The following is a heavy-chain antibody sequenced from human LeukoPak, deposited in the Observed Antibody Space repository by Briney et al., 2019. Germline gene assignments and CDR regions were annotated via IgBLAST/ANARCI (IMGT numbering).Heavy chain of an antibody. D-gene: IGHD3-16*01. J-gene: IGHJ4*02. V-gene: IGHV3-74*01. CDR2: VSGDGRIT. CDR1: GFTYSSNW. Sequence: PGGSLRLSCAASGFTYSSNWMHWVRQAPGKGLVWVSRVSGDGRITYYADSVKGRFTMSRDNAKNTLYLQINSLRVEDTAVYYCARQNYGNPDYWGQGTLVTVSS. CDR3: ARQNYGNPDY.